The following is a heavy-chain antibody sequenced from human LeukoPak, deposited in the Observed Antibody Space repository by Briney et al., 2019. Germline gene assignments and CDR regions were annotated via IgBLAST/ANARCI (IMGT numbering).Heavy chain of an antibody. CDR2: IYTSGST. CDR3: ARDLRPAVYYYDSSLGAFDI. D-gene: IGHD3-22*01. V-gene: IGHV4-4*08. CDR1: GFTFSDYY. J-gene: IGHJ3*02. Sequence: LRLSCAASGFTFSDYYMSWIRQAPGKGLEWIGRIYTSGSTNYNPSLKSRVTISVDTSKNQFSLKLSSVTAADTAVYYCARDLRPAVYYYDSSLGAFDIWGQGTMVTVSS.